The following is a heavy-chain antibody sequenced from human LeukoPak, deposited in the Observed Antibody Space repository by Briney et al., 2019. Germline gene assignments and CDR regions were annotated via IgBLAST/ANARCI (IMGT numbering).Heavy chain of an antibody. V-gene: IGHV4-39*01. CDR3: ARNRGSFPLDY. Sequence: SETLSLTCTVSGGSISSSSYYWGWIRQPPGKGLEWIGSIYYSGSTYYNPSLKSRVTISVDTSKNQFSLKLSSVTAADTAVYYCARNRGSFPLDYWGQGTLVTVSS. J-gene: IGHJ4*02. D-gene: IGHD1-26*01. CDR2: IYYSGST. CDR1: GGSISSSSYY.